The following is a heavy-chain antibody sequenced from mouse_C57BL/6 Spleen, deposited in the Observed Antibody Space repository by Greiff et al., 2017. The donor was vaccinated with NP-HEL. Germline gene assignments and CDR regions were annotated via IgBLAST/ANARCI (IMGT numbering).Heavy chain of an antibody. CDR1: GFSLTSYG. J-gene: IGHJ3*01. D-gene: IGHD2-4*01. Sequence: VQLQQSGPGLVQPSQSLSITCPVSGFSLTSYGVHWVRQSPGKGLEWLGVIWSGGSTYYNAAFISRLSISKDNSKSQVFFKMNSLQADDTAIYYCARRGDYDAGFAYWGQGTLVTVSA. CDR3: ARRGDYDAGFAY. V-gene: IGHV2-2*01. CDR2: IWSGGST.